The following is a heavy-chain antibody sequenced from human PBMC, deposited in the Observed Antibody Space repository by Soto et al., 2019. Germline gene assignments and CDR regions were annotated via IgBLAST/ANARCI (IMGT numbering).Heavy chain of an antibody. D-gene: IGHD3-10*01. V-gene: IGHV4-61*01. CDR3: ARTGSRDY. J-gene: IGHJ4*02. CDR1: CGSVSSGSYY. Sequence: PSETLSLTCTVSCGSVSSGSYYWSWIRQPPGKGLEWIGYIYYSGSTNYNPSLKSRVTISVDTSKNQFSLKLSSVTAADTAVYYCARTGSRDYWGQGTLVTVS. CDR2: IYYSGST.